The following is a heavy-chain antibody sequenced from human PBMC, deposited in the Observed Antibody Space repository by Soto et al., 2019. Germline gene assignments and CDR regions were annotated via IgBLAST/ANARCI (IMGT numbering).Heavy chain of an antibody. CDR3: AKVIVVVVAAGFDP. D-gene: IGHD2-15*01. Sequence: EVQLLESGGGLVQPGGSLRLSCAASGFTFSGYAMSWVRQALGKGLEWVSAISGSGGSTYYSDSLKGRFTISRDNSKNTRYLQMNSLRAEDTAVYYCAKVIVVVVAAGFDPWGQGTLVTVSS. CDR1: GFTFSGYA. V-gene: IGHV3-23*01. J-gene: IGHJ5*02. CDR2: ISGSGGST.